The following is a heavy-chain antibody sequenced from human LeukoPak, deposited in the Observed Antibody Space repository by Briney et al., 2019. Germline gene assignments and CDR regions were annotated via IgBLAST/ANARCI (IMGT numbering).Heavy chain of an antibody. Sequence: GGSLRLSCAASGFTISNNYMNWVRQAPGKGLEWVSLIYSGGDTYYADSVKGRLTISSDHSKNTLYLQMNSLRVEDTAVYYCARDPPAVRTNTYAWGQGTLVTVSS. D-gene: IGHD1-14*01. CDR1: GFTISNNY. V-gene: IGHV3-66*01. J-gene: IGHJ5*02. CDR2: IYSGGDT. CDR3: ARDPPAVRTNTYA.